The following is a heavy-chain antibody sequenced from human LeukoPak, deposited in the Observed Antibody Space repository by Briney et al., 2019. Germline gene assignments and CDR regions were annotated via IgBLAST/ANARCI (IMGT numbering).Heavy chain of an antibody. J-gene: IGHJ4*02. CDR3: AKLAGTFSAIMSVAYFDY. V-gene: IGHV3-30*02. D-gene: IGHD1-1*01. CDR2: IRYDGSNK. CDR1: GFTFSSYG. Sequence: GGSLRLSCAASGFTFSSYGMHWVRQAPGKGLEWVAFIRYDGSNKYYADSVKGRFTISRDNSKNTLYLQMNSLRAEDTAVYYCAKLAGTFSAIMSVAYFDYWGQGTQVTVSS.